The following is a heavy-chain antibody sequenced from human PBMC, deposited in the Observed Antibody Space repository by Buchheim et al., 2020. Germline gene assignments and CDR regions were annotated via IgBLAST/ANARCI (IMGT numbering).Heavy chain of an antibody. CDR3: ATDLVLRGIDY. V-gene: IGHV3-48*01. CDR2: ISSSSSIV. J-gene: IGHJ4*02. D-gene: IGHD5-24*01. CDR1: GFTLRNYN. Sequence: EVQLVESGGGLVQPGGSLILSCAASGFTLRNYNMNWVRQAPGKGLEWVSYISSSSSIVYYADSVKGRFTISRENDKNSLFLQMNSLRAEDTAVYYCATDLVLRGIDYWGQGTL.